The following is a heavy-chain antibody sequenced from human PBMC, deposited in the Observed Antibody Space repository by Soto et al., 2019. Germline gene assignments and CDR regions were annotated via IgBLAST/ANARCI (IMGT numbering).Heavy chain of an antibody. V-gene: IGHV4-4*02. D-gene: IGHD3-16*01. Sequence: QVQLQESGPGLVKPSGTLALTCAVSTGSITTTNWLSWVRQPPGKGLEWIGEINHSGSTNYNPSLKSRVTISVDKSKNQFSLKLNSVTAADTAVYYCASQFMVWGNDAFDVWGQGTMVTVSS. CDR3: ASQFMVWGNDAFDV. CDR2: INHSGST. J-gene: IGHJ3*01. CDR1: TGSITTTNW.